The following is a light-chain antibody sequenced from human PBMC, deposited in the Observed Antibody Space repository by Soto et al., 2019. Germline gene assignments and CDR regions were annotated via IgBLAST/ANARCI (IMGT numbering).Light chain of an antibody. V-gene: IGKV1-33*01. CDR1: QDISNY. CDR2: DAS. CDR3: QQYDNLPPFT. Sequence: DIQMTQSPSSLSASVRDRVTITCQASQDISNYLNWYQQKPGKAPKLLIYDASNLETGVPSRFSGSGSGTDFTFTISSLQPEDIATYYCQQYDNLPPFTFGPGTKVDIK. J-gene: IGKJ3*01.